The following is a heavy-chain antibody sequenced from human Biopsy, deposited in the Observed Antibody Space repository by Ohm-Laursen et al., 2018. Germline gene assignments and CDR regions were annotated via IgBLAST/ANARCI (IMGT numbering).Heavy chain of an antibody. Sequence: SLRLSCTASGATLSGNGMNWVRHAPRTGLEWVSSISASSSYIHYSDSVKGRFTISRVNTKNSLYLQMNSLRTADTAIYYCATELLPPGVGGPWLDSWGQGTPVTVSS. J-gene: IGHJ5*01. CDR3: ATELLPPGVGGPWLDS. D-gene: IGHD3-16*01. CDR1: GATLSGNG. V-gene: IGHV3-21*06. CDR2: ISASSSYI.